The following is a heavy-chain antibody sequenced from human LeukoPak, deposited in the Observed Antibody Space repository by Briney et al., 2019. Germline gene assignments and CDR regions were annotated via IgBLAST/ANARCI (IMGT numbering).Heavy chain of an antibody. D-gene: IGHD3-9*01. CDR2: IYYSGST. Sequence: PSETLSLTCTVSGGSISSYYWSWIRQPPGKGLEWIGYIYYSGSTNYNPSLKSRVTISVDTSKNQFSLKLSSVTAADTAVYYCARLRITINAFDIWGQGTMVTVSS. J-gene: IGHJ3*02. CDR3: ARLRITINAFDI. V-gene: IGHV4-59*08. CDR1: GGSISSYY.